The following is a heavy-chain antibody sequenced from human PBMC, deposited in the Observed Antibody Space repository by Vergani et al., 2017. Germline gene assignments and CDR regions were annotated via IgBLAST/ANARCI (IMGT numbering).Heavy chain of an antibody. CDR1: GFTFSSYC. D-gene: IGHD6-19*01. J-gene: IGHJ4*02. CDR3: AKGHSSGCFDY. Sequence: QVQLVESGGGVVQPGRSLRLSCAASGFTFSSYCMHWVRQAPGKGLEWVAVISYDGSNKYYADSVKGRFTISRDNSKNTLYLQMNSLRAEDTAVYYCAKGHSSGCFDYWGQGTLVTVSS. V-gene: IGHV3-30*18. CDR2: ISYDGSNK.